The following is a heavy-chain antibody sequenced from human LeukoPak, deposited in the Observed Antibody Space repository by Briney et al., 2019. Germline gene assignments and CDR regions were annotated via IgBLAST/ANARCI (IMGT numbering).Heavy chain of an antibody. CDR1: GGSISSYY. CDR3: ARRANSGFDAFDI. CDR2: IYYSGST. J-gene: IGHJ3*02. Sequence: SETLSLTCTVSGGSISSYYWSWIRQPPGKGLEWIGYIYYSGSTNYNPSLKSRVTISVDTSKNQFSLKLSSVTTADTAVYYCARRANSGFDAFDIWGQGTMVTVSS. V-gene: IGHV4-59*01. D-gene: IGHD3-22*01.